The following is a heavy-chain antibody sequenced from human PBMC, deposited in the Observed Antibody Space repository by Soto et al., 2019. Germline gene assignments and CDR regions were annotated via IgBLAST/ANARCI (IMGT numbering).Heavy chain of an antibody. Sequence: PSDTLSLTCTVSGGSISSYYWSWIRQPAGKGLEWIGRIYTSGSTYYNPSLKSRVTISVDTSKNQFYLKMSSVTAADTAAYYCARALGYYYDSRGSRANDYWGQGNLVTVSS. CDR1: GGSISSYY. V-gene: IGHV4-4*07. J-gene: IGHJ4*02. D-gene: IGHD3-22*01. CDR2: IYTSGST. CDR3: ARALGYYYDSRGSRANDY.